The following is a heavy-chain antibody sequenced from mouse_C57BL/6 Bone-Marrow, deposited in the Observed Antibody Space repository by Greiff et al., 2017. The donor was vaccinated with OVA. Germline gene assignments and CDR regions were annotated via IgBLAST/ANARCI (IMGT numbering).Heavy chain of an antibody. CDR1: GYTFTDYY. Sequence: EVMLQQSGPELVKPGASVKISCKASGYTFTDYYMNWVKQSHGKSLEWIGDINPNNGGTSYNQKFKGKATLTVDKSSSTAYMELRSLTSEDSAVYYCARSEGVEAWFAYWGQGTLVTVSA. J-gene: IGHJ3*01. CDR3: ARSEGVEAWFAY. CDR2: INPNNGGT. D-gene: IGHD1-1*01. V-gene: IGHV1-26*01.